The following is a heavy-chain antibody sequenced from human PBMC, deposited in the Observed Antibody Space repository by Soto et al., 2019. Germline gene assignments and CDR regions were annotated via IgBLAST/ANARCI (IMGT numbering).Heavy chain of an antibody. J-gene: IGHJ4*02. V-gene: IGHV1-18*01. CDR3: ARERGTATAY. CDR1: GYTFTSYG. CDR2: ISAYIGNT. Sequence: QVQLVQSGAEVKKPAASVKVSCKASGYTFTSYGISWVRQAPGQGLEWMGWISAYIGNTNYAQKLQGRVTMTPYTSTSTTYQELRSLRADDTAVYDCARERGTATAYCGQGTLVTVSS. D-gene: IGHD2-15*01.